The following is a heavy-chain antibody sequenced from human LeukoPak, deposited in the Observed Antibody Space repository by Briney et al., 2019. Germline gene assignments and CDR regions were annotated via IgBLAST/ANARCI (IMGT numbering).Heavy chain of an antibody. CDR1: GYIFTNYY. J-gene: IGHJ4*02. CDR3: ARDHGSAYYRAPRH. Sequence: ASVKVSCKASGYIFTNYYMPWVRQAPGQGLEWMGTINPSGGSTTYAQKFQGRVTMTRDTSTSTVYMELSSLRSEDTAVYYCARDHGSAYYRAPRHWGQGTLVTVSS. D-gene: IGHD3-10*01. CDR2: INPSGGST. V-gene: IGHV1-46*01.